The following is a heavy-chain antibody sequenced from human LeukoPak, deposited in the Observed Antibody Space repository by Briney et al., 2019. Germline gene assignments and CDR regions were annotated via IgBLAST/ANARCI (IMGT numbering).Heavy chain of an antibody. J-gene: IGHJ6*03. CDR2: ISGSGGST. D-gene: IGHD2-15*01. CDR1: GFTFSSYA. CDR3: AKAPGYCSGGSCYYYYYYMDV. Sequence: GGSLTHPCAASGFTFSSYAMSWVRQAPGKGLEWVSAISGSGGSTYYADSVKGRFTISRDNSKNTLYLQMNSLRAEDTAVYYCAKAPGYCSGGSCYYYYYYMDVWGKGTTVTVSS. V-gene: IGHV3-23*01.